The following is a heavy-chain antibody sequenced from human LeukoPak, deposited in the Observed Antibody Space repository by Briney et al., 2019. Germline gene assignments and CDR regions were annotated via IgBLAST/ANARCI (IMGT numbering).Heavy chain of an antibody. Sequence: PSETLSLTCAVYGGSFSGYYWSWIRQPPGKGLEWIGEINHSGSTNYNPSLKSRVTISVDTSKNQFSLKLSSVTAADTAVYYCAREGLVGATPSDYWGQGTLVTVSS. J-gene: IGHJ4*02. CDR2: INHSGST. CDR3: AREGLVGATPSDY. CDR1: GGSFSGYY. D-gene: IGHD1-26*01. V-gene: IGHV4-34*01.